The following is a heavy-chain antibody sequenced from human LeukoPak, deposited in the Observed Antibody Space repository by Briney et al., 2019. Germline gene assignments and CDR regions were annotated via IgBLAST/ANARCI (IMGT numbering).Heavy chain of an antibody. Sequence: PGGSLRLSCAASGFTFSDNAMSWVRQAPGRGLEWVSTISGSGGTTNYADSVKGRFTISRDNSKNTLYLQMNSLRAEDTAVYYCARGGSWDGFDIWGQGTMVTVSS. CDR1: GFTFSDNA. V-gene: IGHV3-23*01. J-gene: IGHJ3*02. CDR3: ARGGSWDGFDI. CDR2: ISGSGGTT. D-gene: IGHD6-13*01.